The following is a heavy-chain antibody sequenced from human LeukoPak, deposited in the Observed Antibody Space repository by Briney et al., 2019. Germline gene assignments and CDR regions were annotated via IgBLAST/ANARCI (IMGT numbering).Heavy chain of an antibody. J-gene: IGHJ3*02. D-gene: IGHD2-15*01. Sequence: PSETLSLTCTVSGGSISSYYWSWIRQPPGKGLEWIGYIYYSGSTNYNPSLKSRVTISVDTSKNQFSLKLSSVTAADTAVYYCARDLGPYCSGGSCPEAFDIWGQGTMVTVSS. V-gene: IGHV4-59*01. CDR1: GGSISSYY. CDR2: IYYSGST. CDR3: ARDLGPYCSGGSCPEAFDI.